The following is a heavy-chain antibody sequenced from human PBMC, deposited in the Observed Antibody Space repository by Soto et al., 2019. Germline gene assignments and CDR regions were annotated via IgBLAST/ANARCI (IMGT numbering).Heavy chain of an antibody. J-gene: IGHJ6*02. CDR1: GYTFTSYD. V-gene: IGHV1-8*01. CDR3: ARGRYSSSWYKHYYYYRMDV. Sequence: GASVKVSCKASGYTFTSYDINWVRQATGQGLEWMGWMNPNSGNTGYAQKFQGRVTMTRNTSISTAYMELSSLRSEDTAVYYCARGRYSSSWYKHYYYYRMDVWGQGTTVTVSS. D-gene: IGHD6-13*01. CDR2: MNPNSGNT.